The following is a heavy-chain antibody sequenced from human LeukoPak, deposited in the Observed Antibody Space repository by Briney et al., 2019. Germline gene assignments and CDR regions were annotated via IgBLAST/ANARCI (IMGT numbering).Heavy chain of an antibody. Sequence: PGGSLRLSCAASGFTFDDYAMHWVRQAPGKGLEWVSGISWNSGSIAYADSVKGRFTISRDNAKKFLYLQMNGLRPEDTALYYCAKGDTSGWYGNFDYWGQGTLVTVSS. CDR3: AKGDTSGWYGNFDY. CDR1: GFTFDDYA. D-gene: IGHD6-19*01. J-gene: IGHJ4*02. V-gene: IGHV3-9*01. CDR2: ISWNSGSI.